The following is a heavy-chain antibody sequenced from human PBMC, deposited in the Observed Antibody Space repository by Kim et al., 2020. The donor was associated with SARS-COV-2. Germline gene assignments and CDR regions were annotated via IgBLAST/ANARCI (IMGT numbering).Heavy chain of an antibody. CDR3: TLDSGGYSFDN. Sequence: GGSLRLSCAASRFTFSNAFMSWVRQAPGKGLEWVGRIKKNIDGGRTDYAAPVKGRFTISRDDSRDTLYLEMTSLRIEDTGIYYCTLDSGGYSFDNWGQGALVTVSS. D-gene: IGHD1-26*01. J-gene: IGHJ4*02. CDR2: IKKNIDGGRT. CDR1: RFTFSNAF. V-gene: IGHV3-15*01.